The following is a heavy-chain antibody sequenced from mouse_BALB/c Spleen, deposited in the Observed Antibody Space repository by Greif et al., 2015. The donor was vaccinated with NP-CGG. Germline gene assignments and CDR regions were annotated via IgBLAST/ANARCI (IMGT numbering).Heavy chain of an antibody. D-gene: IGHD1-1*01. CDR2: INPYNDGT. V-gene: IGHV1-14*01. J-gene: IGHJ2*01. Sequence: EVQVVESGPELVKPGASVKMSCKASGYTFTSYVMHWVKQKPGQGLEWIGYINPYNDGTKYNEKFKGKATLTSDKSSSTAYMELSSLTSEDSAVYYCARRITTVVAPLDYWGQGTTLTVSS. CDR1: GYTFTSYV. CDR3: ARRITTVVAPLDY.